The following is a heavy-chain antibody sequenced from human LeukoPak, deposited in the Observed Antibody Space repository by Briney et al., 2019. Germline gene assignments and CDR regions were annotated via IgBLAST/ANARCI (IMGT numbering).Heavy chain of an antibody. V-gene: IGHV4-61*02. CDR3: ARDLGVATTNNYYYYYMDV. Sequence: SETLSLTCTVSGGSISSGSYYWSWIRQPAGKGLEWIGRIYTSGSTNYNPSLKSRVTISVDTSKNQFSLKLSSVTAADTAVYYCARDLGVATTNNYYYYYMDVWGKGTTVTVSS. CDR2: IYTSGST. D-gene: IGHD5-12*01. J-gene: IGHJ6*03. CDR1: GGSISSGSYY.